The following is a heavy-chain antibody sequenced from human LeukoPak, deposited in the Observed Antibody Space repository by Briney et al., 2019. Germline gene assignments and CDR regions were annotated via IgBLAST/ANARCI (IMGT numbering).Heavy chain of an antibody. Sequence: GASVKVSCKASGYTFTGYYMHWVRQAPGQGLEWMGWINPNSGGTNYAQRFQGRVTMTRDTSISTAYMELSRLRSDDTAVYYCARERGYCSSSTCYTSDAFDIWGQGTMATVSS. V-gene: IGHV1-2*02. CDR3: ARERGYCSSSTCYTSDAFDI. J-gene: IGHJ3*02. CDR2: INPNSGGT. D-gene: IGHD2-2*02. CDR1: GYTFTGYY.